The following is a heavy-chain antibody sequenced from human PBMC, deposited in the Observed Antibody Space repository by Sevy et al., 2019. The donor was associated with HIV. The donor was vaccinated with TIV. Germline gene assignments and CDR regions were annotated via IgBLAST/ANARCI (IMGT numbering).Heavy chain of an antibody. CDR3: AREGRYFEKVESPYYYMDV. D-gene: IGHD3-9*01. V-gene: IGHV4-4*07. CDR1: GGSISSYY. CDR2: IYTSGST. Sequence: SETLSLTCTVSGGSISSYYWSWIRQPAGKGLEWIGRIYTSGSTNYNPSLKSRVTMSVDTSKNQFSLKLSSVTAADTAVYYCAREGRYFEKVESPYYYMDVWGKGTTVTVSS. J-gene: IGHJ6*03.